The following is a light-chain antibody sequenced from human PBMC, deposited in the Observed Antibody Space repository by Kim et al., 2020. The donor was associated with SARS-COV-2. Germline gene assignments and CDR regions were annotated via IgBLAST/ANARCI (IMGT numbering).Light chain of an antibody. CDR1: QSVSRGF. V-gene: IGKV3-20*01. CDR2: DVS. CDR3: HQYDSSHRT. J-gene: IGKJ1*01. Sequence: DIVLTQSPGTLSLSPGERATLSCRASQSVSRGFLAWLQQKPGQAPRLLIYDVSSRATGIPDRFSGSGSGTDFTLTISRLEPEDFAVYYCHQYDSSHRTFGQGTKVDIK.